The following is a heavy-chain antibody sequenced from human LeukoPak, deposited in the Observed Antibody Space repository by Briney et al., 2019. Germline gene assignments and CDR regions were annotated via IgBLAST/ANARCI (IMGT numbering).Heavy chain of an antibody. CDR1: GFTFSTYN. CDR3: ARGKWEPLDY. Sequence: GGSLRLSCAASGFTFSTYNMNWVRQAPGKGLEWVSAITTSSAYIYYADSVRGRFTISRDNAKNSLYLQMDSLRDDDTAVYYCARGKWEPLDYWGQGTLVTVSS. CDR2: ITTSSAYI. J-gene: IGHJ4*02. D-gene: IGHD1-26*01. V-gene: IGHV3-21*01.